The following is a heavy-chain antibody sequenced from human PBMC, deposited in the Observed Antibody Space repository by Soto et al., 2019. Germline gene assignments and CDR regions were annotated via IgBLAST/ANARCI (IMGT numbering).Heavy chain of an antibody. CDR3: ARRSGNCSSTSCFYYYYYGMDV. CDR1: GGSISSSSYY. CDR2: IYYSGST. Sequence: PSETLSLTCTVSGGSISSSSYYWGWIRQPPGKGLEWIGSIYYSGSTYYNPSLKSRVTISVDTSKNQFSLKLSSVTAADTAVYYCARRSGNCSSTSCFYYYYYGMDVWGQGTTVTVSS. J-gene: IGHJ6*02. D-gene: IGHD2-2*01. V-gene: IGHV4-39*01.